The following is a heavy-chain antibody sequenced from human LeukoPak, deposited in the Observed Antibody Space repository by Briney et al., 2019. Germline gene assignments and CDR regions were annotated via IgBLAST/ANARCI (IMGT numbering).Heavy chain of an antibody. CDR1: GFTFSSYA. CDR3: AREQWLVGYFDY. CDR2: ISYDGSNK. D-gene: IGHD6-19*01. J-gene: IGHJ4*02. V-gene: IGHV3-30-3*01. Sequence: GGSLRLSCAASGFTFSSYAMHWVRQAPGKGLEWVAVISYDGSNKYYADSVKGRFTISRDNSKNTLYLQMNGLRAEDTAVYYCAREQWLVGYFDYWGQGTLVTVSS.